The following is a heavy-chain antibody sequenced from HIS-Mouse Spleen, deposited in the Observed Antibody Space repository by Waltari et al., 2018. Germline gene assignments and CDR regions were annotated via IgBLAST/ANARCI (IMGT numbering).Heavy chain of an antibody. CDR2: IYYSGST. CDR3: AREIPYSSSWYDWYFDL. Sequence: QLQLQESGPGLVKPSETLSLTCTVSGGSISSSSYYWGWTRQPPGKGLEWIGSIYYSGSTSYNTSLKSRVTISVDTSKNQFSLKLSSVTAADTAVYYCAREIPYSSSWYDWYFDLWGRGTLVTVSS. CDR1: GGSISSSSYY. D-gene: IGHD6-13*01. J-gene: IGHJ2*01. V-gene: IGHV4-39*07.